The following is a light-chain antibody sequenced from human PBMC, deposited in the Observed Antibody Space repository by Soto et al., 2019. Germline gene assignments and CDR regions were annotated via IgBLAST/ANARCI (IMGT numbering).Light chain of an antibody. CDR1: QSISSW. V-gene: IGKV1-5*03. Sequence: DIQMTQSPSTLSASVGDRVTITCRASQSISSWLAWYQQKPGKAPKLLIYKASSLESGVPSRFSSSGSGTEFTLTISSLQPDDFASYYCQQYNSYSSWTLGQGTKVEIK. CDR3: QQYNSYSSWT. CDR2: KAS. J-gene: IGKJ1*01.